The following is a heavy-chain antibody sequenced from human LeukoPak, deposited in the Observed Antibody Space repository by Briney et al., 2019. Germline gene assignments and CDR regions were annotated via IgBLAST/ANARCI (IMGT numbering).Heavy chain of an antibody. D-gene: IGHD2-15*01. CDR2: INPNSGGT. CDR3: ARDYGYCSGGSCSFFDY. CDR1: GYTFTGYY. V-gene: IGHV1-2*02. Sequence: ASVKVSFKASGYTFTGYYMHWVRQAPGQGLEWMGWINPNSGGTNYAQKFQGRVTMTRDTSISTAYMELSRLRSDDTAVYYCARDYGYCSGGSCSFFDYWGQGTLVTVSS. J-gene: IGHJ4*02.